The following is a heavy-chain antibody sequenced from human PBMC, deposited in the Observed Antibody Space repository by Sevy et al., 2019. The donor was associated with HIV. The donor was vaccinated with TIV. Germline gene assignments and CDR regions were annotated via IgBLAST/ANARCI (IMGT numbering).Heavy chain of an antibody. CDR3: ARDLGPIVLMVYATPYGMDV. CDR1: GYTFTSYG. J-gene: IGHJ6*02. CDR2: ISTYNGNT. Sequence: ASVKVSCKASGYTFTSYGISWVRQAPGQGLEWMGWISTYNGNTNYVQKVQGRVTMTTDTSTSTAYMELRSRRSDDTAVYYCARDLGPIVLMVYATPYGMDVWGQGTTVTVSS. V-gene: IGHV1-18*01. D-gene: IGHD2-8*01.